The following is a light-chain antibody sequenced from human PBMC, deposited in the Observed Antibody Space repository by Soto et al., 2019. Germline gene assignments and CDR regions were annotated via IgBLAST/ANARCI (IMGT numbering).Light chain of an antibody. V-gene: IGKV3D-20*02. CDR1: QSVSSSH. Sequence: ENVLTQSPGTLSLSPGERATLSCRASQSVSSSHLARYQQKPGQAPRLLMYGASSRATGIPDRFSGGGSGADFTLTISRLEPEDFAVYYCQQRSNWPYTFGQGTKLDIK. J-gene: IGKJ2*01. CDR2: GAS. CDR3: QQRSNWPYT.